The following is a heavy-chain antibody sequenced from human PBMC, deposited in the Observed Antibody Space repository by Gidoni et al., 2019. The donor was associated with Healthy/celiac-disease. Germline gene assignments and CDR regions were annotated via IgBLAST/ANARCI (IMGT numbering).Heavy chain of an antibody. CDR2: IKSKTDGGTT. Sequence: EVQLVESGGGLVKPGGSLRLSCAASGFTFSNAWMSCVRQAQGKGLEWVGRIKSKTDGGTTDYAATVKGRCTISRDESKNTLYLQMNSLKTEDTAVYYCTTEYCSSTSCYFVGWGQGTLVTVSS. J-gene: IGHJ4*02. D-gene: IGHD2-2*01. CDR3: TTEYCSSTSCYFVG. CDR1: GFTFSNAW. V-gene: IGHV3-15*01.